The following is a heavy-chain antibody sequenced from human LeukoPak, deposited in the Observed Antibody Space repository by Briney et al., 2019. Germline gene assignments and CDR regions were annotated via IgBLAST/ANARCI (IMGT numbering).Heavy chain of an antibody. CDR2: INAGNGNT. J-gene: IGHJ5*02. CDR1: GYTFTSYA. V-gene: IGHV1-3*01. Sequence: ASVKVSCKASGYTFTSYAMHWVRQAPGQRLEWMGWINAGNGNTKYSQKFQGRVTMTEDTSTDTAYMELSSLRSEDTAVYYCATEYRCSSTSCFNWFDPWGQGTLVTVSS. D-gene: IGHD2-2*01. CDR3: ATEYRCSSTSCFNWFDP.